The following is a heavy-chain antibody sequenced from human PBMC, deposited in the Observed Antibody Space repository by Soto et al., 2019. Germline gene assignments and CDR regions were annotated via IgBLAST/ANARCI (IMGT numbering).Heavy chain of an antibody. Sequence: QVQLQESGQGLVKPSGTLSLTCAVSSDSISSSNWWSWVRQPPGKGLEWIGEVFPTGNTNYTPSLRIRVTISVDKSKNHFSLNLSSVTAADTAIYDGARRPTAELPSNWFDPWGQGILVTVSS. D-gene: IGHD2-15*01. V-gene: IGHV4-4*02. CDR3: ARRPTAELPSNWFDP. J-gene: IGHJ5*02. CDR2: VFPTGNT. CDR1: SDSISSSNW.